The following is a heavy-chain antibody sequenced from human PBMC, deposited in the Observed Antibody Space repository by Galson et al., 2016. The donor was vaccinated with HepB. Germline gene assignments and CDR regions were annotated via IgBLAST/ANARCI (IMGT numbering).Heavy chain of an antibody. Sequence: SLRLSCAASGFTFSSYAMSWVRQAPGKGLEWVSSISGRGDHTYAAASLRRRFAISRDNSKNTLFLQVNSLRAEDTAVYYCARNQPLDWFGELPRRHFDNWGLGSLVTVSS. CDR1: GFTFSSYA. CDR3: ARNQPLDWFGELPRRHFDN. D-gene: IGHD3-10*01. V-gene: IGHV3-23*01. J-gene: IGHJ4*02. CDR2: ISGRGDHT.